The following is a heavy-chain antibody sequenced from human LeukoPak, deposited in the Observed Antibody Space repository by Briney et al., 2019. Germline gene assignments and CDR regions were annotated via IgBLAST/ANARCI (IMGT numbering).Heavy chain of an antibody. CDR1: GFTFDNYA. CDR3: ARIIPPARGFDY. CDR2: ITSSGDAT. J-gene: IGHJ4*02. D-gene: IGHD2-21*01. V-gene: IGHV3-23*01. Sequence: GGSLRLSCAVSGFTFDNYAMSWVRQAPGKGLQWVSSITSSGDATYYADSVRGRFTISRANSKNTLYLQMNSLRAEDTAVYYCARIIPPARGFDYWGQGTLVTVSS.